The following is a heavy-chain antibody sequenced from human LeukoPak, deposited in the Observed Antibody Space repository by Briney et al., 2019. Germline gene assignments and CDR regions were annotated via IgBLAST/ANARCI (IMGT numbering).Heavy chain of an antibody. J-gene: IGHJ6*02. D-gene: IGHD2/OR15-2a*01. CDR1: GFTFSSYA. CDR3: ATWAFYHNLDV. Sequence: QPGGSLRLACAASGFTFSSYAMSWVRQAPGKGLEWVSHGGSGGSKYYADSVRGRFTTSRDNSKNSLYLQMNSLTSEDTALYYCATWAFYHNLDVWGQGTTVIVSS. CDR2: GGSGGSK. V-gene: IGHV3-23*01.